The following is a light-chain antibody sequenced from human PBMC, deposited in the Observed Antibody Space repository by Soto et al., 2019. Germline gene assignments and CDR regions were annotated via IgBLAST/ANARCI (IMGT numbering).Light chain of an antibody. CDR3: SSYRSSSTV. CDR1: NSDVGAYNH. CDR2: DVS. J-gene: IGLJ2*01. V-gene: IGLV2-14*03. Sequence: QSVLTQPASVSGSPGQSITISCTGTNSDVGAYNHVSWYQQHPGKAPKLMIYDVSNRPSGVSNRFSGSKSGNAASLTISGLQTEDEADYYCSSYRSSSTVFGGGTKLTVL.